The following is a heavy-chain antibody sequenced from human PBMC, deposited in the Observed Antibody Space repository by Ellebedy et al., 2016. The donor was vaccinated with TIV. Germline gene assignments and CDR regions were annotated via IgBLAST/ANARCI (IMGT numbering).Heavy chain of an antibody. CDR3: ATYCSSSSCPSYYYGMDV. V-gene: IGHV1-18*04. Sequence: ASVKVSCKASGYTFGSYGISWVRQAPGQGLEWMGWISALSGDTTYAQKFQGRVTLTTDASTTTAYMELRSLRSDDTAVYFCATYCSSSSCPSYYYGMDVWGQGTTVTVSS. CDR1: GYTFGSYG. J-gene: IGHJ6*02. D-gene: IGHD2-2*01. CDR2: ISALSGDT.